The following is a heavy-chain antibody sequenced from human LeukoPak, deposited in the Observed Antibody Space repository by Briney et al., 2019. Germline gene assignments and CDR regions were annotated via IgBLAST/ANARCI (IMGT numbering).Heavy chain of an antibody. V-gene: IGHV3-30*18. Sequence: GGSLRLSCAASGFTFSSYGMHWVRQAPGKGLEWVAVISYDGSNKYYADSVKGRVTISRDNSKNTLFLQLNSLRAEDAAVYYCAKTYMWSIDAFHMWGQGTMVTVSS. CDR1: GFTFSSYG. J-gene: IGHJ3*02. D-gene: IGHD2-8*02. CDR3: AKTYMWSIDAFHM. CDR2: ISYDGSNK.